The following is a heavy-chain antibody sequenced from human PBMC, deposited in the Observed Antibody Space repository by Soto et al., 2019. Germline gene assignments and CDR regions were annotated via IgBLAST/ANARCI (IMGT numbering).Heavy chain of an antibody. D-gene: IGHD3-22*01. CDR2: IWPDGNNK. Sequence: QVQLVESGGGVVQPGRSLRLSCAASGFAFSNYGIHWVRQAPGKGLEWVAVIWPDGNNKYYPDSVKGRFTISRDNSKNTGDLEVDSRTGEDTAAYDCARAGVVAITQLGWFAPWGPGTLVTVSS. CDR3: ARAGVVAITQLGWFAP. J-gene: IGHJ5*02. V-gene: IGHV3-33*01. CDR1: GFAFSNYG.